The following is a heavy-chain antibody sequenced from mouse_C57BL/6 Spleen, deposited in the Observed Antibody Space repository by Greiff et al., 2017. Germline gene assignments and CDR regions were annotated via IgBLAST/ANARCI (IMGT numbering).Heavy chain of an antibody. J-gene: IGHJ4*01. D-gene: IGHD1-1*01. V-gene: IGHV1-69*01. Sequence: VQLQQSGAELVMPGASVKLSCKASGYTFTSYWMHWVKQRPGQGLEWIGEIDPSDSYTNYNQKFKGKSTLTVDKSSSTAYMQLSSLTSEDSAVYYCARRDYEAMDYGGQGTSVTVSS. CDR3: ARRDYEAMDY. CDR2: IDPSDSYT. CDR1: GYTFTSYW.